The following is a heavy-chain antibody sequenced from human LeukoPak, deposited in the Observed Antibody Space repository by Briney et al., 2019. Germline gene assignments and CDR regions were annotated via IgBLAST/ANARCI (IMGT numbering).Heavy chain of an antibody. J-gene: IGHJ5*02. CDR2: INPSGGST. CDR1: GYTFTSYY. Sequence: ASVKVSCKASGYTFTSYYMHWVRQAPGQGLEWMGIINPSGGSTSYAQKFQGRVTTTRDMSTSTVYMELSSLRSEDTAVYYCAREYCSSTSCQGELGFDPWGQEPWSPSPQ. V-gene: IGHV1-46*01. CDR3: AREYCSSTSCQGELGFDP. D-gene: IGHD2-2*01.